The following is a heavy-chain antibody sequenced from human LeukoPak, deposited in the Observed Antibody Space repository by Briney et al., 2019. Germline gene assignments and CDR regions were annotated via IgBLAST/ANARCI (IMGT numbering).Heavy chain of an antibody. Sequence: SETLSLTCAVYGGSFSGYYWSWIRQPPGEGLEWIGEINHSGSTNYNPSLKSRVTISVDTSKNQFSLDLSSVTAADTAVYYCARQKCTSTSCLTKNAFDIWGQGTMVTVSS. CDR3: ARQKCTSTSCLTKNAFDI. J-gene: IGHJ3*02. CDR2: INHSGST. V-gene: IGHV4-34*01. CDR1: GGSFSGYY. D-gene: IGHD2-2*01.